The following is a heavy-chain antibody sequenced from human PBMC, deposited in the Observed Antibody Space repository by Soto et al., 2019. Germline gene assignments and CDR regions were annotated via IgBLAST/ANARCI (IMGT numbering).Heavy chain of an antibody. J-gene: IGHJ4*02. CDR3: TRGSESFDL. CDR2: ISGYNGNT. CDR1: GYTFHNYG. V-gene: IGHV1-18*01. D-gene: IGHD1-26*01. Sequence: QVLLMQSGPEVKEPGASVKVSCKASGYTFHNYGISWVRQVPGQGLEWMGWISGYNGNTNYAPKIQGRVTVTRDTSTATAYMELRSLRSDDTAIYYCTRGSESFDLWGQGTLVTVSS.